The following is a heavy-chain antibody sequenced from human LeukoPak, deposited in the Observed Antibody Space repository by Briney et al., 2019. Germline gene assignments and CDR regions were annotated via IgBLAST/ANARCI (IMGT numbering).Heavy chain of an antibody. D-gene: IGHD1-14*01. J-gene: IGHJ4*02. Sequence: SETLSLTCAVYGGSFRGYYWSWIRQPPGKGLEWIGEINNSGSTNYTPSLKSRVTISIDTSRKQFSLNLRSVTVADTAVCYCTRMTTGHDYWGQGTLVTVSS. V-gene: IGHV4-34*01. CDR2: INNSGST. CDR1: GGSFRGYY. CDR3: TRMTTGHDY.